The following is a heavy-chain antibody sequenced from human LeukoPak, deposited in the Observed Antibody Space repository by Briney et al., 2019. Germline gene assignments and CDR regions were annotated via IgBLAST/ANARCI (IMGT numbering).Heavy chain of an antibody. CDR2: IGGSSSSL. CDR3: AKEAGQDYGALDAFDV. V-gene: IGHV3-21*01. Sequence: GGSLRLSCAASGFTFNNYAMSWVRRAPGKGLEWVSSIGGSSSSLYYAQSVKGRFTISRDNARNSLYLQMNNLRAEDTAVYYCAKEAGQDYGALDAFDVWGQGTMVTVSS. J-gene: IGHJ3*01. D-gene: IGHD4-17*01. CDR1: GFTFNNYA.